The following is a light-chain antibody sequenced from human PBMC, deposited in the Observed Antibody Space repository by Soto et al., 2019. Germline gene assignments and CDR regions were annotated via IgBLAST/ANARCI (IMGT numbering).Light chain of an antibody. V-gene: IGLV2-14*01. J-gene: IGLJ2*01. CDR1: SSDIGGYNY. CDR3: LSYASSSTLV. CDR2: EVS. Sequence: QSVLTQPASVSGSPGQSITISCTGTSSDIGGYNYVSWYQQHPGKAPKLMIFEVSNRPSGVSNRFSGSKSGNTASLTISGLQAEDEADYYCLSYASSSTLVFGGGTKVTVL.